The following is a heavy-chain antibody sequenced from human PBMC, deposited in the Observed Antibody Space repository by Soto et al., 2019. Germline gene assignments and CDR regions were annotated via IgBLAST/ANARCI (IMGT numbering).Heavy chain of an antibody. D-gene: IGHD6-25*01. CDR1: GFSLSTYGMG. CDR2: IYWDDDK. V-gene: IGHV2-5*02. CDR3: AHVSWRGINHDFDY. Sequence: QITLKESGPTLVKPTQTLTLTCTFSGFSLSTYGMGMGWIRQPPGKAPEWLSVIYWDDDKRYSPSLKSRLTITKDTSKSQVVLTMTDVAPVDTATYYCAHVSWRGINHDFDYWGQGSLVTVSS. J-gene: IGHJ4*02.